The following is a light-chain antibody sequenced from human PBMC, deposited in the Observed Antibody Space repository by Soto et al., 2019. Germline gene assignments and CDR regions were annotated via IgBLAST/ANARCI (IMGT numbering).Light chain of an antibody. V-gene: IGLV2-23*02. CDR2: EVN. Sequence: LTQPASVSASAGQSITISCTGTNSHVGAFNLVSWYQQYPGKAPRLIIYEVNKRPSGISNRFSGSKSGNTASLTISGLQAEDEADYYCCSYAGIRVFGTGTKVTVL. CDR1: NSHVGAFNL. J-gene: IGLJ1*01. CDR3: CSYAGIRV.